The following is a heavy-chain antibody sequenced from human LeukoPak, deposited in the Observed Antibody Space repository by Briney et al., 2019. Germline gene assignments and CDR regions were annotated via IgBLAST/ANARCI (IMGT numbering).Heavy chain of an antibody. V-gene: IGHV1-3*03. Sequence: AASVKVSCKASGYTFTDYALHWVRQAPGQSLEWMGWITTGRGETRYSQEFQRRITFTRDTSASTVYIDLSDLRSEDTAVYYCARGGKQWRGGNYFDSWGQGTLVAVSS. J-gene: IGHJ4*02. CDR1: GYTFTDYA. D-gene: IGHD6-19*01. CDR3: ARGGKQWRGGNYFDS. CDR2: ITTGRGET.